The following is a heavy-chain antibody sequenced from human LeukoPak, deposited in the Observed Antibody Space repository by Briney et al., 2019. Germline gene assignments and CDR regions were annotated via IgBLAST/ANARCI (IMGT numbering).Heavy chain of an antibody. D-gene: IGHD6-19*01. V-gene: IGHV3-74*01. CDR3: TRDTAGIGVDY. Sequence: PGGSQRLSCAASGFTFSRHWMHWVRQAPGKGLVWVSRTNSDGSSTDYADSVKGRFTISRDNAKNTLFLQMNSLRAEDTAVYYCTRDTAGIGVDYWGQGTPVTVSS. CDR2: TNSDGSST. CDR1: GFTFSRHW. J-gene: IGHJ4*02.